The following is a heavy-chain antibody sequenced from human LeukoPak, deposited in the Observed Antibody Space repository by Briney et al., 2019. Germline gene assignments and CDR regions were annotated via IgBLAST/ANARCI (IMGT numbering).Heavy chain of an antibody. CDR1: GGTFSSYA. Sequence: GSSVKVSCKASGGTFSSYAISWVRQAPGQGLEWMGGIIPIFGTANYAQKFQGRVTITADKSTSTAYMELSSLRSEDTAVYYCARASARSSSSFGYNWFDPWGQGTLVTVSS. J-gene: IGHJ5*02. V-gene: IGHV1-69*06. CDR2: IIPIFGTA. D-gene: IGHD6-6*01. CDR3: ARASARSSSSFGYNWFDP.